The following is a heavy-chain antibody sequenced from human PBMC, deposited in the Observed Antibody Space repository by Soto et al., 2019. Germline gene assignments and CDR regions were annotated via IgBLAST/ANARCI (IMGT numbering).Heavy chain of an antibody. J-gene: IGHJ5*02. V-gene: IGHV4-59*01. D-gene: IGHD1-26*01. Sequence: WTWIRQTPGKGLEWIGYVYNNESTNYNPSLNSRVSISVDASKRRFSLNLGFVTAADTAVYYCARGRSPKWELHPWGQGALVTVSS. CDR2: VYNNEST. CDR3: ARGRSPKWELHP.